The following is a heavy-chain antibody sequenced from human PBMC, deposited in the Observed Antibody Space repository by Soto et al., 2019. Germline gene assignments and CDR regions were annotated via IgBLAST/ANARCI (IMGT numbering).Heavy chain of an antibody. D-gene: IGHD6-13*01. CDR3: AQRPIIAGAANWFDP. CDR1: GFSLSTTGVG. CDR2: IYWDDDK. V-gene: IGHV2-5*02. Sequence: QITLKESGPTLVKPTQTLTLTCTFSGFSLSTTGVGVAWIRQPPGKALEWLALIYWDDDKRYSPSLKSRLSNTNDTSKNQVVLTMTNMDSVDTATYYCAQRPIIAGAANWFDPWGQGILVTVSS. J-gene: IGHJ5*02.